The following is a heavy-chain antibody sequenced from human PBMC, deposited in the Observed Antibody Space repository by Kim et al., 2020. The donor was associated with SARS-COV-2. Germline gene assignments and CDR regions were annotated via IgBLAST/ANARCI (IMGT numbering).Heavy chain of an antibody. V-gene: IGHV1-69*13. J-gene: IGHJ4*02. CDR2: IIPIFGTA. CDR1: GGTFSSYA. Sequence: SVKVSCKASGGTFSSYAISWVRQAPGQGLEWMGGIIPIFGTANYAQKFQGRVTITADESTSTAYMELSSLRSEDMAVYYCAREWRYCSSTSCLYYFDYWGQGTLVTVSS. CDR3: AREWRYCSSTSCLYYFDY. D-gene: IGHD2-2*01.